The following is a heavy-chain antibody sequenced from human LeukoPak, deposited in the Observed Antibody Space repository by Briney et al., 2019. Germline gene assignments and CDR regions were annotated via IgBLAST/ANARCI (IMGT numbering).Heavy chain of an antibody. J-gene: IGHJ4*02. CDR3: AKGADTMIVVVDFDY. D-gene: IGHD3-22*01. CDR2: ISYDGSNK. V-gene: IGHV3-30*18. CDR1: GFTFSSYG. Sequence: GGSLRLSCAASGFTFSSYGMHWVRQAPGKGLEWVAVISYDGSNKYYADSVKGRFTISRDNAKNSLYLQMNSLRAEDTALYYCAKGADTMIVVVDFDYWGQGTLVTVSS.